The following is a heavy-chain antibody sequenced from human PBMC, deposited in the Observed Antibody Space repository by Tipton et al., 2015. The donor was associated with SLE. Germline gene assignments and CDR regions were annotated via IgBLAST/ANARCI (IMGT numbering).Heavy chain of an antibody. J-gene: IGHJ6*03. CDR1: GDSISSGGNY. Sequence: TLSLTCSVSGDSISSGGNYWNWIRQPAGKGLEWIGRMYSSGSTNYNPSLRSRVTISVDTSRDQFSLKLSSVTAADTAVYYCARERVLRFLAWRSYMDVWGKGTTVTVSS. CDR3: ARERVLRFLAWRSYMDV. D-gene: IGHD3-3*01. V-gene: IGHV4-61*02. CDR2: MYSSGST.